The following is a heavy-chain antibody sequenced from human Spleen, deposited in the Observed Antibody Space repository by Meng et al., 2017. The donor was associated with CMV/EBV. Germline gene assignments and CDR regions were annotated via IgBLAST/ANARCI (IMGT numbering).Heavy chain of an antibody. V-gene: IGHV3-43*01. D-gene: IGHD2-2*02. CDR3: ARECSSTSCYRDLDY. CDR1: GFTFDDYT. J-gene: IGHJ4*02. Sequence: LSLTCAASGFTFDDYTMHWVRQAPGKGLEWVSLISWDGGSTYYADSVKGRFTISRDNSKNSLYLQMNSLRTEDTALYYCARECSSTSCYRDLDYWGQGTLVTVSS. CDR2: ISWDGGST.